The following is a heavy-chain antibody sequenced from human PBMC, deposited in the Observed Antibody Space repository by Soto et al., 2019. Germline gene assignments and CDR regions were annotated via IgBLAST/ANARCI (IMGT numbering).Heavy chain of an antibody. CDR3: ARDPGVGATESTGYNWFDP. Sequence: QVQLVQSGAEVKKPGSSVKVSCKASGGTFSSYTISWVRQAPGQGLEWMGRIIPILGIANYAQKFQGRVTITADKTTCTAYMELSSLRSEDTAVYYCARDPGVGATESTGYNWFDPWGQGTLVTVSS. CDR2: IIPILGIA. V-gene: IGHV1-69*08. CDR1: GGTFSSYT. J-gene: IGHJ5*02. D-gene: IGHD1-26*01.